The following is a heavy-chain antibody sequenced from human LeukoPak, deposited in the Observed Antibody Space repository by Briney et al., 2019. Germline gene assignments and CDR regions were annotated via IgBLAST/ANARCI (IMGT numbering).Heavy chain of an antibody. D-gene: IGHD1-7*01. CDR1: GGTFSSYA. Sequence: SVKVSCKASGGTFSSYAISWVRQAPGQGLEWMGRIIPIFGTANYVQKFQGRVTITTDESTSTAYMELSSLRSEDTAVYYCARHNWNYGWFDPWGQGTLVTVSS. CDR3: ARHNWNYGWFDP. J-gene: IGHJ5*02. V-gene: IGHV1-69*05. CDR2: IIPIFGTA.